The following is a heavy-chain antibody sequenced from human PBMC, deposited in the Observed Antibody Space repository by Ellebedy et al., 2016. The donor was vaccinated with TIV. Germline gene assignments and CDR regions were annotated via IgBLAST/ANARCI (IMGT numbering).Heavy chain of an antibody. CDR2: IKSKTDGEST. D-gene: IGHD3-3*01. Sequence: GESLKISCAASGFTFSNAWMSWVRQVPGKGLEWVARIKSKTDGESTDYAAPVKGRFTISRDDSKNTLYLQMNSLETEDTAVYCCATGGRITTFDPFVWGQGTMVTVSS. V-gene: IGHV3-15*01. CDR1: GFTFSNAW. CDR3: ATGGRITTFDPFV. J-gene: IGHJ3*01.